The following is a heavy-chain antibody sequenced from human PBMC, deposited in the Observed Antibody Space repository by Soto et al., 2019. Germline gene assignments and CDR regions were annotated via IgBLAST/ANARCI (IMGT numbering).Heavy chain of an antibody. CDR3: ARRNYPYYFDY. CDR2: ISHSGTT. Sequence: QLQLQESGPGLVKPSETLSLTCTVSGDSIGSSSSYWGWIRQPPGKGLEWIAIISHSGTTYYTPPLKSRLTISVDTSKNQFSLNVASVTAAGTAVYYCARRNYPYYFDYWGQGTLVTVSS. J-gene: IGHJ4*02. CDR1: GDSIGSSSSY. D-gene: IGHD3-10*01. V-gene: IGHV4-39*01.